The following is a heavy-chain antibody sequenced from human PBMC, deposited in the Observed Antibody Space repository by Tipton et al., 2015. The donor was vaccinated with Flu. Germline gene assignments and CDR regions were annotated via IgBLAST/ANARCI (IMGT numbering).Heavy chain of an antibody. Sequence: GLVKPSETLSLTCAVYGGSFSGYYWSWIRQPPGKGLEWIGEINHSGSTNYNPSLKSRVTISVDTSKNQFSLKLSSVTAADTAVYYCARGRTSRGVPAAMGYFDLWGRGTLVTVSS. CDR2: INHSGST. CDR3: ARGRTSRGVPAAMGYFDL. D-gene: IGHD2-2*01. CDR1: GGSFSGYY. V-gene: IGHV4-34*01. J-gene: IGHJ2*01.